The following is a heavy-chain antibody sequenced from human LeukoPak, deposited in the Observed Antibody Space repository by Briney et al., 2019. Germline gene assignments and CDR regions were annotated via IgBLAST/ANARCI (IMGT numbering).Heavy chain of an antibody. CDR3: ARSRRETYCSSTSCAKYYFDY. CDR2: INHSGST. D-gene: IGHD2-2*01. CDR1: GGSFSGYY. Sequence: KPSETLSLTCAVYGGSFSGYYWSWIRQPPGKGLEWIGEINHSGSTNYNPSLKSRVTISVDTSKNQFSLKLSSVTAADTAVYYCARSRRETYCSSTSCAKYYFDYWGQGTLVTGSS. V-gene: IGHV4-34*01. J-gene: IGHJ4*02.